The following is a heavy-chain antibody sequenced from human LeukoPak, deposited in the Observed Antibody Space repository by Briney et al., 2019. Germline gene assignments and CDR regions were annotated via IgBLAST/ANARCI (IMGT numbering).Heavy chain of an antibody. CDR3: AREGGPYRPLDY. J-gene: IGHJ4*02. V-gene: IGHV4-4*02. CDR2: VNLQGST. Sequence: PSETLSLTCGASDGSITNSNYWTWLRQPPGKGLEWIGEVNLQGSTNYTSSLMGRVAIAVDTSENPISPQFTSVTSADAAVYYCAREGGPYRPLDYSGQGTLVTVSS. D-gene: IGHD2-2*02. CDR1: DGSITNSNY.